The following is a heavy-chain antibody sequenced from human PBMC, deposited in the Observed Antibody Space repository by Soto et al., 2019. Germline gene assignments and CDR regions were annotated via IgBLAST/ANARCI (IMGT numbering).Heavy chain of an antibody. Sequence: EVQLVESGGGLVQPGGSLRLSCAASGFTFSAHYMDWVRQAPGKGLEWVGRIKNKANSYTTEYAASVEGRFTISREDSLNSLYLQMNSLKPEDTAVYYCARVSLVGPSGGRYFDYWGQGSQVAVSS. D-gene: IGHD1-26*01. V-gene: IGHV3-72*01. CDR2: IKNKANSYTT. J-gene: IGHJ4*02. CDR3: ARVSLVGPSGGRYFDY. CDR1: GFTFSAHY.